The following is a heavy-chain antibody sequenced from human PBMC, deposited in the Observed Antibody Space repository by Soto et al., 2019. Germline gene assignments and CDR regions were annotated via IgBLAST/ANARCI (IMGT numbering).Heavy chain of an antibody. CDR3: ARGVHCSGGSCYSVRFNWFDP. D-gene: IGHD2-15*01. CDR1: GGTFSSYA. V-gene: IGHV1-69*12. Sequence: QVQLVQSGAEVKKPGSSVKVSCKASGGTFSSYAISWVRQAPGQGLEWMGGIIPIFGTANYAQKFQGRVTITADESTSTAHMELSSLRSEDTAVYYCARGVHCSGGSCYSVRFNWFDPWGQGTLVTVSS. CDR2: IIPIFGTA. J-gene: IGHJ5*02.